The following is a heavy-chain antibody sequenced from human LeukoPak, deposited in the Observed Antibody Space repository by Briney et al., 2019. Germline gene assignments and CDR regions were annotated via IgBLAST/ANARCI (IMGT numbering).Heavy chain of an antibody. CDR3: AADSGSSFYFDY. Sequence: SVKVSCKASGYTFTSYAMHWVRQAPGQRLEWIGWIVVGSGNTNYAQKFQERVTITRDMSTSTAYMELSSLRSEDTAVYYCAADSGSSFYFDYWGQGTLVTVSS. V-gene: IGHV1-58*02. J-gene: IGHJ4*02. CDR2: IVVGSGNT. D-gene: IGHD1-26*01. CDR1: GYTFTSYA.